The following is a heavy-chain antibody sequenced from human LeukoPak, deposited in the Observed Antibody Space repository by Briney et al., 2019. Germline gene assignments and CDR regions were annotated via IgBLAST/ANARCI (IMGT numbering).Heavy chain of an antibody. CDR3: AQGSRAWLTYFGH. CDR1: GVSITSDF. D-gene: IGHD2/OR15-2a*01. Sequence: GGSLRLTCEASGVSITSDFMSWVRQPPGKGLEWVAGISGSGSGTYYADLVKGRFSIVSANSEQKAQLHMNILAADATVFYYCAQGSRAWLTYFGHWGQGTLVTVSS. J-gene: IGHJ4*02. V-gene: IGHV3-23*01. CDR2: ISGSGSGT.